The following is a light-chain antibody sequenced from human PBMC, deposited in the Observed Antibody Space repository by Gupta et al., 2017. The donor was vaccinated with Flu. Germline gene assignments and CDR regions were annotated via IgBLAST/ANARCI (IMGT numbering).Light chain of an antibody. CDR2: GAS. J-gene: IGKJ5*01. V-gene: IGKV3-15*01. CDR1: QSVSSN. Sequence: ELVMTQSPATLSVSPGERATLSCRASQSVSSNLAWYQQRPGEAPRLLIYGASTRATASPARFSGSGSGTEFTLTISSLRSEDFAVYYCRQYNNGPPVTFGQGTRLEIK. CDR3: RQYNNGPPVT.